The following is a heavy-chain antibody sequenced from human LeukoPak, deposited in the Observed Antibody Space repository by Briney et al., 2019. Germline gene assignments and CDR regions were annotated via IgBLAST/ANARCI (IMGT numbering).Heavy chain of an antibody. D-gene: IGHD1-26*01. J-gene: IGHJ4*02. CDR1: GLTFSGSA. Sequence: GGSLRLSCAASGLTFSGSAIHWVRQASGKGLEWVGRIRSKANSYATEYAASVKGRFTISRDDPEKTAYLQMNSLKIEDTAVYYCTRMGSGRSVDYWGQGTLVTVSS. CDR2: IRSKANSYAT. CDR3: TRMGSGRSVDY. V-gene: IGHV3-73*01.